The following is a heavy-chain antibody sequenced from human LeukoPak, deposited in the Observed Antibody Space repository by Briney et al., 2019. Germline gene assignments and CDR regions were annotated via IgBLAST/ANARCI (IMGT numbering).Heavy chain of an antibody. D-gene: IGHD6-13*01. Sequence: GESLKISCNGSGYSFTSYWIGWVRQMPGKGLEWMGIIYPGDSDTRYSPSFQGQVTISTDKSISTAYLQWSSLKASDTAMYYCARQQLVQGDAFDIWGQGTMVTVSS. J-gene: IGHJ3*02. CDR3: ARQQLVQGDAFDI. CDR2: IYPGDSDT. CDR1: GYSFTSYW. V-gene: IGHV5-51*01.